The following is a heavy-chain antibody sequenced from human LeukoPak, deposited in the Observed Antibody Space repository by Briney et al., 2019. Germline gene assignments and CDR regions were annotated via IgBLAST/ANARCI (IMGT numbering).Heavy chain of an antibody. J-gene: IGHJ4*02. CDR1: GYTFTSYY. Sequence: ASVKVSCKASGYTFTSYYMHWVRQAPGQGLEWMRWISAYNGNTNYAQKLQGRVTMTTDTSTSTAYMELRSLRSDDTAAYYCAAYCSGGSCYIRWGQGTLVTVSS. V-gene: IGHV1-18*04. D-gene: IGHD2-15*01. CDR3: AAYCSGGSCYIR. CDR2: ISAYNGNT.